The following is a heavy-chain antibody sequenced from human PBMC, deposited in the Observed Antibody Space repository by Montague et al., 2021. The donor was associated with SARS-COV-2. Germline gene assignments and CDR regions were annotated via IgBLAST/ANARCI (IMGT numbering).Heavy chain of an antibody. J-gene: IGHJ3*01. CDR2: IYYSGST. V-gene: IGHV4-31*03. CDR1: GGSITSAGYY. CDR3: ARARITMIEVVNAFDL. D-gene: IGHD3-22*01. Sequence: TLSLTCTVSGGSITSAGYYWGWIRQHPGKGLEWIGCIYYSGSTYYNPSLKSRVTISVDTSKNQFSLKLSSVSAADTAVYYCARARITMIEVVNAFDLWGQGTMGTGSS.